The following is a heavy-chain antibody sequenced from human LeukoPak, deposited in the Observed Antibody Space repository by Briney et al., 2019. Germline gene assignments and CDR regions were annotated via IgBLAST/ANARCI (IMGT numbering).Heavy chain of an antibody. V-gene: IGHV4-4*09. CDR3: ARLDISGHLEY. J-gene: IGHJ4*02. CDR2: IYTSGNT. Sequence: SETLSLTCTVSGGSISGYYWSWIRQPPGKGLEWIGYIYTSGNTNYNPSLKSRVTMSVDTSKNQFSLKLSSVTAADTAVYYRARLDISGHLEYWGQGTLLTVSS. CDR1: GGSISGYY. D-gene: IGHD3-22*01.